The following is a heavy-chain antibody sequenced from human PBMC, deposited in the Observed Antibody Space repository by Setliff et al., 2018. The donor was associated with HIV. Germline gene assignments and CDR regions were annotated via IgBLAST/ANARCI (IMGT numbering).Heavy chain of an antibody. D-gene: IGHD6-13*01. CDR3: AKNVFSSIWSPLDY. V-gene: IGHV3-23*01. CDR2: ISPRGVNS. CDR1: GFSFGNLA. Sequence: GGSLRLSCATSGFSFGNLAMSWVRQVPGKGLECVASISPRGVNSYYADSVKGRFIISRDNSKNTLYLQMSNLRDEDTAIYYCAKNVFSSIWSPLDYWGQGTLVTVSS. J-gene: IGHJ4*02.